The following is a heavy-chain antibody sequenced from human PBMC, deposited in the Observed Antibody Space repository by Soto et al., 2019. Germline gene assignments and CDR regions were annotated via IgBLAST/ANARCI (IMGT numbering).Heavy chain of an antibody. CDR2: TSNNGDRT. CDR1: GFTFTDHA. Sequence: GGSLRLSCAVSGFTFTDHAMTWVRQAPGKGLEWVSTTSNNGDRTFYADSVKGRFTVSTDRTNNTLYLQMNSLRADDTAVYFCARPPLYSNGGYFDSWGQGTLVTVSS. J-gene: IGHJ4*02. D-gene: IGHD6-19*01. CDR3: ARPPLYSNGGYFDS. V-gene: IGHV3-23*01.